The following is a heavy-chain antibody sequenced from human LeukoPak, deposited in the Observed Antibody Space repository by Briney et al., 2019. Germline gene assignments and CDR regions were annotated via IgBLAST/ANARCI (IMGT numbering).Heavy chain of an antibody. D-gene: IGHD5-12*01. CDR1: GFTFSSYE. J-gene: IGHJ6*03. V-gene: IGHV3-48*03. CDR2: ISSSGSTI. CDR3: AREDVVATRSHGGDYYYYYMDV. Sequence: GGSLRLSCAASGFTFSSYEMNWVRQAPGKGLEWVSYISSSGSTIYYADSVKGRFTISRDNAKNSLYLQMNSLRAEDTAVYYCAREDVVATRSHGGDYYYYYMDVWGKGTTVTVSS.